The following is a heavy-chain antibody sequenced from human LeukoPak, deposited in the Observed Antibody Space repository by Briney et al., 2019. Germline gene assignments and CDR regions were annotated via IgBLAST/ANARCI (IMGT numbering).Heavy chain of an antibody. Sequence: SETLSLTCTVSGASISNSDRYWGWIRQPPGKGLEWIGSIYYSGITYHDPSLKSRVTISVDTSNNQFSLKMSSVTAADTAVYFCARHQEGMVRGVLYYLDVWGKGTTVIISS. D-gene: IGHD3-10*01. CDR3: ARHQEGMVRGVLYYLDV. V-gene: IGHV4-39*01. CDR2: IYYSGIT. J-gene: IGHJ6*03. CDR1: GASISNSDRY.